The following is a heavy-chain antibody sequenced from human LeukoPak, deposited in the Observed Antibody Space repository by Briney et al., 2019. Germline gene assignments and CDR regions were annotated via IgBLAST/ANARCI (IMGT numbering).Heavy chain of an antibody. D-gene: IGHD5-18*01. Sequence: GGSLRLSCAASGFTFSSXXXHWVRQAPGKGXEXVXXXXYDGSSKYYADSVKGRFTISRVNSKNTLYLQMNSLRVEDTAVYYCAKDRIQVWLPDGMDVWGQGTTVTVSS. CDR2: XXYDGSSK. CDR1: GFTFSSXX. V-gene: IGHV3-30*18. J-gene: IGHJ6*02. CDR3: AKDRIQVWLPDGMDV.